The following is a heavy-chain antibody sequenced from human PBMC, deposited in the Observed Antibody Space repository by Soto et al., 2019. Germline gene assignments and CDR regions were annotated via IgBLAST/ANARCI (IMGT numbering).Heavy chain of an antibody. CDR1: GFNFSSFG. J-gene: IGHJ4*02. CDR2: MSYDGSSN. D-gene: IGHD6-19*01. Sequence: QVQLVESGGGVVQPGSSLRLSCAASGFNFSSFGMHWVRQAPGKGLEWVALMSYDGSSNYYQDSLKGRFTISRDKSKNTLYLQMSSLRVEDTAVYYCAKDRGWSSADLEYWGQGTLVTVSS. CDR3: AKDRGWSSADLEY. V-gene: IGHV3-30*18.